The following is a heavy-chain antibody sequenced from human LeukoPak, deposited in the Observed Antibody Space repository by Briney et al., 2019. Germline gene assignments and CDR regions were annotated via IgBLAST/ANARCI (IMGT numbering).Heavy chain of an antibody. Sequence: GRSLRLSCAASGFTFGNFAMHWVRQAPGRGLEWVSGISWSSDNIDYADSVEGRFTISRDNAKNSLYLQMNSLRAEDTAVYYCGRASRITIFVRSRGAFDIWGQGTMVTVSS. CDR2: ISWSSDNI. V-gene: IGHV3-9*01. D-gene: IGHD3-3*01. CDR1: GFTFGNFA. CDR3: GRASRITIFVRSRGAFDI. J-gene: IGHJ3*02.